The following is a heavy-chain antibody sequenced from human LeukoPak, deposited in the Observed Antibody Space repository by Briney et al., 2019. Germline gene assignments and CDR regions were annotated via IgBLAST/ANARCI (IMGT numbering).Heavy chain of an antibody. CDR3: ARTTEGGYTYDYFYYYYMDV. Sequence: SETLSLTCTVSGGSISSYYWSWIRQPPVKGLEWIGYIYYSGSTNYNPSLKSRVTISVDSSKNQFSLKLSSVTAADTAVYYCARTTEGGYTYDYFYYYYMDVWGKGTTVTISS. D-gene: IGHD5-18*01. CDR1: GGSISSYY. V-gene: IGHV4-59*01. CDR2: IYYSGST. J-gene: IGHJ6*03.